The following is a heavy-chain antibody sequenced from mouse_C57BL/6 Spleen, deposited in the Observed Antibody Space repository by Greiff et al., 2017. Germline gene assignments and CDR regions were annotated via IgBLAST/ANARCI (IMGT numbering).Heavy chain of an antibody. J-gene: IGHJ3*01. CDR2: ISDGGSYT. CDR3: ARDMGFTTASRSSAWFAY. D-gene: IGHD1-2*01. CDR1: GFTFSSYA. Sequence: EVQRVESGGGLVKPGGSLKLSCAASGFTFSSYAMSWVRQTPEKRLEWVATISDGGSYTYYQDNVQGRFTISRDNAKNNLLLQMRHLKAEDTAMYYCARDMGFTTASRSSAWFAYWGQGTLVTVSA. V-gene: IGHV5-4*01.